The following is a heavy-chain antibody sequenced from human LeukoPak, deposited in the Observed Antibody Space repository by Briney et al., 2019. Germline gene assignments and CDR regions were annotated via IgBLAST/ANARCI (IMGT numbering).Heavy chain of an antibody. D-gene: IGHD1-7*01. J-gene: IGHJ5*02. CDR2: IYYGENT. CDR3: ARAFHWNYGSNWFDP. CDR1: GGSIASSGHY. V-gene: IGHV4-39*01. Sequence: SETLSLTCAVSGGSIASSGHYWAWVRQPPGRGLEWIVSIYYGENTHYNPSLESRVTTAVDTSRNQFSLRLTSLTAADTAVYFCARAFHWNYGSNWFDPWGQGTLVTVSS.